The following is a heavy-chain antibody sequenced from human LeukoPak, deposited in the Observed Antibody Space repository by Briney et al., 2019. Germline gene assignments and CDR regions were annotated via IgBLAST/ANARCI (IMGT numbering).Heavy chain of an antibody. J-gene: IGHJ6*02. Sequence: PSETLSLTCAVYGGSFSGYYWSWIRQPPGKGLEWIGEINHSGSTNYNPSLKSRVTISVDTSKNQFSLKLSSVTAADTAVHYCARGGFGDDYYYYGMDVWGQGTTVTVSS. CDR2: INHSGST. D-gene: IGHD3-3*01. CDR1: GGSFSGYY. CDR3: ARGGFGDDYYYYGMDV. V-gene: IGHV4-34*01.